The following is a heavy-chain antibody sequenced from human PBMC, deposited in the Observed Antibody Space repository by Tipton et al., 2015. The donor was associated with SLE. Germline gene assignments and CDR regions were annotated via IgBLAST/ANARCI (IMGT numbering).Heavy chain of an antibody. CDR3: ARLETVVMSHAFDI. CDR2: INHSGST. Sequence: TLSLTCAVSGASFSGYYWSYVRQPPGKGPEWIGDINHSGSTNYNPSLKGRLTISVDTSKNQFSLKLTSVTAADTAVYFCARLETVVMSHAFDIWGQGTMLTVSS. D-gene: IGHD1-1*01. CDR1: GASFSGYY. V-gene: IGHV4-34*01. J-gene: IGHJ3*02.